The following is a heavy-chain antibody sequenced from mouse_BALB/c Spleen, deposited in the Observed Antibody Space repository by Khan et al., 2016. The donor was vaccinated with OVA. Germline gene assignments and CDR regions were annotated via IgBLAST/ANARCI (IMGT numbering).Heavy chain of an antibody. CDR2: IGPGSSNT. V-gene: IGHV1S41*01. CDR1: GYTFTSYW. D-gene: IGHD1-1*01. CDR3: ARGKYYGRNDYAMDY. Sequence: DLVKPGTSVKLSCKASGYTFTSYWINWIKQRPGQGLEWIGRIGPGSSNTYYNEMFKGKAALTVDTSSSTAYFQLSSLSSEDSGVYFSARGKYYGRNDYAMDYWGQGTSVTVST. J-gene: IGHJ4*01.